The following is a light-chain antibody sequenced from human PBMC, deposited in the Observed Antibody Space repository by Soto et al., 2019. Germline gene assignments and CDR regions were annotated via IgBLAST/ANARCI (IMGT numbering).Light chain of an antibody. V-gene: IGKV1-39*01. J-gene: IGKJ4*01. CDR3: QQSYSTLLT. CDR1: QSISSY. Sequence: DIQMTQSPSSLSASVGDRVTITCRASQSISSYLNWYQQKPGKAPKLLIYAASSLQSGVPSRFSGSGSGTDCTLTISILQPEDFATYYCQQSYSTLLTFGGGTKVEIK. CDR2: AAS.